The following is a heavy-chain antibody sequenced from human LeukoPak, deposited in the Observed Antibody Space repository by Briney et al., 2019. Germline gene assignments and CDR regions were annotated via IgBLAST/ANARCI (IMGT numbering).Heavy chain of an antibody. CDR3: ARLDYYDSSGYYSPDAFDI. Sequence: ASVKVSCTASGYTFTSYAMHWVRQAPGQRLEWMGWINAGNGNTKYSQKFQGRVTITRDTSASTAYMELSSLRSEDTAVYYCARLDYYDSSGYYSPDAFDIWGQGTMVTVSS. J-gene: IGHJ3*02. V-gene: IGHV1-3*01. CDR2: INAGNGNT. CDR1: GYTFTSYA. D-gene: IGHD3-22*01.